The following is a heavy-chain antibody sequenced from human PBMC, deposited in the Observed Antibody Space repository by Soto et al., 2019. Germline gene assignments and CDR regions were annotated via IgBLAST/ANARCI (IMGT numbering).Heavy chain of an antibody. V-gene: IGHV3-23*01. J-gene: IGHJ6*02. CDR1: GFTFSSYA. CDR2: ISGSGDST. D-gene: IGHD6-13*01. Sequence: EVQLLESGGGLVQPGGSLRLSCAASGFTFSSYAMSWVRQAPGKGLEWVSVISGSGDSTYYADSVWGRFTISRDKSKNTLYLQINSLRAENTAVYYCAKDRDGAAAGPTKYYGMDVWGQGTTVTVSS. CDR3: AKDRDGAAAGPTKYYGMDV.